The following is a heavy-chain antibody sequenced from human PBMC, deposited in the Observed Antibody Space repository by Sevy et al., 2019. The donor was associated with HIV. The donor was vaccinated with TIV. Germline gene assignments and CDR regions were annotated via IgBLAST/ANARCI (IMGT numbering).Heavy chain of an antibody. CDR2: FDPEDGKT. D-gene: IGHD3-22*01. V-gene: IGHV1-24*01. J-gene: IGHJ4*02. Sequence: ASVKVSCKVCGYTLTQLSMHWVRQAPGKGLEWMGTFDPEDGKTIYAQKFQGRVTMTEDKSTDTAYMQLTSLRSEDTAVFYCAVTKDYYDSSGYPFDYWGLGTLVTVSS. CDR3: AVTKDYYDSSGYPFDY. CDR1: GYTLTQLS.